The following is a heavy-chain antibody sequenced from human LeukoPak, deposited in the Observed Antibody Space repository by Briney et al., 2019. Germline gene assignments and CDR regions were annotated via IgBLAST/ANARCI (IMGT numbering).Heavy chain of an antibody. V-gene: IGHV3-23*01. Sequence: GGSLRLSCAASGFTFSSSAMSWVRQAPGKGLEWVSNVSGSGRGENTYYADSVKGRFTISRDNSKNTLYLQMNSLRAEDTAVYYCAKDPYSSAWYGRSDYWGQGTLVTVSS. CDR1: GFTFSSSA. CDR2: VSGSGRGENT. J-gene: IGHJ4*02. D-gene: IGHD6-19*01. CDR3: AKDPYSSAWYGRSDY.